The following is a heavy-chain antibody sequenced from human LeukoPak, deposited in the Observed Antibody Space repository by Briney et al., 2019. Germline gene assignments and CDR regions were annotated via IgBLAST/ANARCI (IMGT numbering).Heavy chain of an antibody. CDR3: AKVNYSNYGYFDY. CDR1: GFTFSSYA. V-gene: IGHV3-23*01. Sequence: GGSLRLSCAASGFTFSSYAMSWVRQAPGKGLEWVSAISGSGGSTYYADSVKGRFTISRDNSKNTLYLQMNSLRAEDAAVYYCAKVNYSNYGYFDYWGQGTLVTVSS. J-gene: IGHJ4*02. D-gene: IGHD4-11*01. CDR2: ISGSGGST.